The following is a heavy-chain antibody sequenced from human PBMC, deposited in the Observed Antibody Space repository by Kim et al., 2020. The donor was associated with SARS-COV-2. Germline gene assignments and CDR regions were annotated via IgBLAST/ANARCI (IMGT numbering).Heavy chain of an antibody. D-gene: IGHD3-22*01. CDR3: ARDRGSSGYYSWDY. J-gene: IGHJ4*02. CDR1: GYTFTSYA. CDR2: INGGNGNT. V-gene: IGHV1-3*01. Sequence: ASVKVSCKASGYTFTSYAIHWVRQAPGHRLEWTGWINGGNGNTKYSQNFQGRVTITRDTSASTAYMELSNLTSEDTAVYYCARDRGSSGYYSWDYWGQGTLVTVSS.